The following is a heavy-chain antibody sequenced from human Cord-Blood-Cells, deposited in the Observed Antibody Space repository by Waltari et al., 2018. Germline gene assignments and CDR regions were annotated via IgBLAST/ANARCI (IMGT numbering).Heavy chain of an antibody. V-gene: IGHV1-2*04. CDR1: GYTFTGYY. D-gene: IGHD2-15*01. Sequence: QVQLVQSGAEVKKPGASVKGSCKASGYTFTGYYMHRVRQAPGQGLEWMGWINPNSGGKNDAQKFQAWVTMTPDTSISTANMELRRLRSDYTAVYYCARDLGCSGCSSYYYYYYGMDVWGQGTTVTVSS. CDR3: ARDLGCSGCSSYYYYYYGMDV. J-gene: IGHJ6*02. CDR2: INPNSGGK.